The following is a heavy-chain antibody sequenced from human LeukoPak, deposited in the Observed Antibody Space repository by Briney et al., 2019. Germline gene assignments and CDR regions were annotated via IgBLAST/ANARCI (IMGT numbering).Heavy chain of an antibody. J-gene: IGHJ4*02. D-gene: IGHD4-17*01. V-gene: IGHV4-61*02. CDR2: IYTSGST. CDR1: GGSISSGSYY. Sequence: SETLSLTCTVSGGSISSGSYYWSWIRQPAGKGLEWIGRIYTSGSTNYNPSLKSRVTISVDTSKNQFSLKLSSVTAADTAVYYCLATEDGFSFDYWGQGTLVTVSS. CDR3: LATEDGFSFDY.